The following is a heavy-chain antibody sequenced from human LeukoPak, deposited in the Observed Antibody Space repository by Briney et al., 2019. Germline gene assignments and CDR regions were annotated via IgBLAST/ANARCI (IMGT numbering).Heavy chain of an antibody. CDR2: ISSNGGST. CDR1: GFTFSSYA. CDR3: AKDRVPGTPLNWFDP. J-gene: IGHJ5*02. Sequence: GGSLRLSCAASGFTFSSYAMHWVRQAPGKGLEYVSGISSNGGSTYYANSVKGRFTISRDNSKNTLYLQMNSLRAEDTAVYYCAKDRVPGTPLNWFDPWGQGTLVTVSS. V-gene: IGHV3-64*01. D-gene: IGHD3-10*01.